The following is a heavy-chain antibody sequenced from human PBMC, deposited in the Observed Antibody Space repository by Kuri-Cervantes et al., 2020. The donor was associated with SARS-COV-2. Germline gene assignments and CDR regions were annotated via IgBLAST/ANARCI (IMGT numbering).Heavy chain of an antibody. CDR2: ISWNSGSI. J-gene: IGHJ4*02. V-gene: IGHV3-9*03. CDR1: GLTFDDYA. CDR3: VSGAARDY. Sequence: GKSLKISCAASGLTFDDYAMHWVRQAPGKGLEWVSGISWNSGSIGYADSVKGRFTISRDNAKNSLYLQMSSLRAEDMALYYCVSGAARDYWGQGTLVTVSS. D-gene: IGHD6-6*01.